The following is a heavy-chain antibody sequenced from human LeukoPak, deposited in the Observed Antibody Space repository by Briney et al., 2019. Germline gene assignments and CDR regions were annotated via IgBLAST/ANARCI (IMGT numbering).Heavy chain of an antibody. Sequence: VGSLRLSCAASGFTFSSYSMNWVRQAPGKGLEWVSSISSSSSYIYYADSVKGRFTISRDNAKNSLYLQMNSLRAEDTAVYYCARNLNIAAAGTNGYWGQGTLVTVSS. CDR2: ISSSSSYI. CDR1: GFTFSSYS. J-gene: IGHJ4*02. CDR3: ARNLNIAAAGTNGY. D-gene: IGHD6-13*01. V-gene: IGHV3-21*01.